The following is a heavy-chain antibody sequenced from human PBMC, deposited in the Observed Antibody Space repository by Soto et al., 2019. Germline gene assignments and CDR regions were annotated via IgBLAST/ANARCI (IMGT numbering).Heavy chain of an antibody. Sequence: ASVKVSCKASGYTFTSYGISCVRQAPGQGLEWMGWISAYNGNTNYAQKLQGRVTMTTDTSTSTAYMELRSLRSDDTAVYYCARAKTYYDFWSGYYTAGLSYWFDPWGQGTLVTVSS. J-gene: IGHJ5*02. D-gene: IGHD3-3*01. V-gene: IGHV1-18*04. CDR2: ISAYNGNT. CDR3: ARAKTYYDFWSGYYTAGLSYWFDP. CDR1: GYTFTSYG.